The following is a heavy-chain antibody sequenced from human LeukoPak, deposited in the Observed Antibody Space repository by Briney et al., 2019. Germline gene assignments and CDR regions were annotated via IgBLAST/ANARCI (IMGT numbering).Heavy chain of an antibody. CDR3: AKGGEGGTPFDS. V-gene: IGHV3-30*18. D-gene: IGHD3-16*01. Sequence: QPGRSLRLSCAASGFTFSSYGLYWVRQAPGKGLEWVAVISNDGSIKYYADSVKGRFTISRDNSKNTLCLQMNSLRAEDTTVYYCAKGGEGGTPFDSWGQGTLVTVSS. CDR2: ISNDGSIK. CDR1: GFTFSSYG. J-gene: IGHJ4*02.